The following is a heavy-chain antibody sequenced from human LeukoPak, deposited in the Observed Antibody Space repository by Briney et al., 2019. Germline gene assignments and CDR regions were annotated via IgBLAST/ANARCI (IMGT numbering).Heavy chain of an antibody. Sequence: GESLKISCKGSGYSFTSYWISWVRQMPGKGLEWMGIIYPGDSDTRYSPSFQGQVTISADKSISTAYLQWSSLKASDTAMYYCARLRSVVGAPAQHWGQGTLVTVSS. CDR1: GYSFTSYW. CDR3: ARLRSVVGAPAQH. CDR2: IYPGDSDT. J-gene: IGHJ1*01. V-gene: IGHV5-51*01. D-gene: IGHD1-26*01.